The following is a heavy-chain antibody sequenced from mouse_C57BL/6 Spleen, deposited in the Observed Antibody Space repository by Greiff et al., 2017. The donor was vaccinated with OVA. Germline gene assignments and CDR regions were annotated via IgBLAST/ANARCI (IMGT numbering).Heavy chain of an antibody. D-gene: IGHD1-1*01. CDR3: ARSFITTVVAPYYFDY. Sequence: QVQLQQSGPELVKPGASVKISCKASGYAFSSSWMNWVKQRPGKGLEWLGRIYPGDGDTNYNGKFKGKATLTADKSSSTAYMQLSSLTSEDSAVYFCARSFITTVVAPYYFDYWGQGTTLTVSS. V-gene: IGHV1-82*01. CDR1: GYAFSSSW. CDR2: IYPGDGDT. J-gene: IGHJ2*01.